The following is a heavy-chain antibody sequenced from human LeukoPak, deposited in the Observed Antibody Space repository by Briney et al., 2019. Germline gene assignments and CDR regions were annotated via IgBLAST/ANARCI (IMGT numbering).Heavy chain of an antibody. V-gene: IGHV3-53*01. D-gene: IGHD1-26*01. CDR2: ISINTDT. CDR1: GIAVTGNY. Sequence: GGSLRLSCAASGIAVTGNYMSWVRLPPGKGLEWVSFISINTDTFYADSVRGRFTISRDSSENTLFLQMNSLRDEDSAVYYCAIAQSWDELFDSWGQGTLVTVSS. J-gene: IGHJ4*02. CDR3: AIAQSWDELFDS.